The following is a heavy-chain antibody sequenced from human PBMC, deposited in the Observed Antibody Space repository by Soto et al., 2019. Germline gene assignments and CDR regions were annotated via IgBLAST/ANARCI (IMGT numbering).Heavy chain of an antibody. D-gene: IGHD3-9*01. Sequence: GGSLRLSCAASGFTFDDYAMHWVRQAPGKGLEWVSGISWNSGSIGYADSVKGRFTISRDNAKNSLYLQMNSLRAEDTALYYCAKAMDYDILTDSVDYFDYWGQGTLVTVSS. J-gene: IGHJ4*02. CDR1: GFTFDDYA. CDR2: ISWNSGSI. CDR3: AKAMDYDILTDSVDYFDY. V-gene: IGHV3-9*01.